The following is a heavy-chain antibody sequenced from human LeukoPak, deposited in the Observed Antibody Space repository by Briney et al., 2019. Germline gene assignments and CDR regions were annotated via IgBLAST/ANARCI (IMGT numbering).Heavy chain of an antibody. J-gene: IGHJ6*02. CDR2: IYPGDSGT. D-gene: IGHD6-13*01. CDR1: GYSFTSYW. V-gene: IGHV5-51*01. CDR3: ARQDIRWYSSRSGPLYGMDV. Sequence: GESLKISCKGSGYSFTSYWIGWVRQMPGKGLEWMGSIYPGDSGTRYSPSFQGQVTISADKSISTAYLQWSSRKASDTAMYYCARQDIRWYSSRSGPLYGMDVWGQGTTVTVSS.